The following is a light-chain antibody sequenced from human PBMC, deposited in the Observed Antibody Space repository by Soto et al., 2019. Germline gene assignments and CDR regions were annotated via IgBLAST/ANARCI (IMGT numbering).Light chain of an antibody. Sequence: QSVLTQSPSASASLGASVKLTCTLSSGHSSYAIAWHQQQPEKGPRYLMKLSSDGSHSKGDGIPDRFSGSSSGAERYLTIYSLQSDDEADYYCQTWDTGARVVFGGGTKLTVL. V-gene: IGLV4-69*01. CDR2: LSSDGSH. CDR3: QTWDTGARVV. J-gene: IGLJ2*01. CDR1: SGHSSYA.